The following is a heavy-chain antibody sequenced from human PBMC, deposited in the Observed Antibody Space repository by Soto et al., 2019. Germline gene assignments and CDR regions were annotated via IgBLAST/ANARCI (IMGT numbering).Heavy chain of an antibody. J-gene: IGHJ4*02. V-gene: IGHV3-30-3*01. D-gene: IGHD3-9*01. Sequence: PGGSLRLSCVASGFTFSNYIMHWVRQAPGKGLEWVAVISYDGSNKYYADSVKGRFTISRDNSKNTLYLQMNSLRAEDTAVYYCARDRIFDWSLPFYWGQGTLVTVS. CDR3: ARDRIFDWSLPFY. CDR2: ISYDGSNK. CDR1: GFTFSNYI.